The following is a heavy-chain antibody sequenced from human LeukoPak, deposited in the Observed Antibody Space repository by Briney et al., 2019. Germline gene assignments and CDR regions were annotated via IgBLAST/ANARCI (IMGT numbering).Heavy chain of an antibody. CDR2: IYYSGST. CDR3: ARGQDTDMVNYSWFDP. D-gene: IGHD5-18*01. Sequence: PSETLSLTCTVSGCSISSYYWSWIRQPPGKGLEWIGYIYYSGSTNYNPSLKSLVTISVDTSKNQFSLKLSSVTAADTAVYYCARGQDTDMVNYSWFDPWGQGTLVTVSS. V-gene: IGHV4-59*01. CDR1: GCSISSYY. J-gene: IGHJ5*02.